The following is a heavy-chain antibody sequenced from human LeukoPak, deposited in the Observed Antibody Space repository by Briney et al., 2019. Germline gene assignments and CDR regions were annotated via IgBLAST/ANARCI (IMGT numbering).Heavy chain of an antibody. CDR3: ARDRCSGDSCYYFDY. J-gene: IGHJ4*02. D-gene: IGHD2-15*01. V-gene: IGHV3-53*01. CDR2: IYSGGST. Sequence: GGSLRLSCAASGFTVSSNYMSWVRQAPGKGLEWVSVIYSGGSTYYADSVKGRFTISRDNSKNTLYLQMNSLRVEDTALYYCARDRCSGDSCYYFDYWGQGTLVTVSS. CDR1: GFTVSSNY.